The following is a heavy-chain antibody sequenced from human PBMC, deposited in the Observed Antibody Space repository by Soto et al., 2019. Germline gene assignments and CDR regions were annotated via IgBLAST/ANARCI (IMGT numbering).Heavy chain of an antibody. CDR1: GGSISSSNW. D-gene: IGHD6-19*01. V-gene: IGHV4-4*02. CDR3: ASSLLVSVAGTWNY. Sequence: PSETLSLTCAVSGGSISSSNWWSWVRQPPGKGLEWIGEIYHSGSTNYNPSLKSRVTISVDKSKNQFSLKLSSVTAADTAVYYCASSLLVSVAGTWNYWGQGTLVTVSS. J-gene: IGHJ4*02. CDR2: IYHSGST.